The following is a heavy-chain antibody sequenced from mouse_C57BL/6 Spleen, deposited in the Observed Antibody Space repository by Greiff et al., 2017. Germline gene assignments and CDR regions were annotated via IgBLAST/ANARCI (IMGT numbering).Heavy chain of an antibody. CDR2: IYPGDGDT. CDR3: ARGSSGLSWFAD. Sequence: QVQLQQSGPELVKPGASVKISCKASGYAFSSSWMNWVKQRPGKGLEWIGRIYPGDGDTNYNGKFTGKAPLTADKSSSTAYMQLSSLTSEDSAVYFCARGSSGLSWFADWGQGTLVTVSA. D-gene: IGHD3-2*02. J-gene: IGHJ3*01. CDR1: GYAFSSSW. V-gene: IGHV1-82*01.